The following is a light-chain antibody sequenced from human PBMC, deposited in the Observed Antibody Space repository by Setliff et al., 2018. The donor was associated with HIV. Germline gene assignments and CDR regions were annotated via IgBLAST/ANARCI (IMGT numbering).Light chain of an antibody. CDR2: SFT. CDR1: SSNIGAGFD. V-gene: IGLV1-40*01. Sequence: SALTQPPSVSGAPGQRVTISCTGSSSNIGAGFDVHWYQQFPGTAPKLLIYSFTNRPSGVPDRFSGSKSGTSASLAIAGLQAEDEADYYCQSYDSGLSGYVFGTGTKVTVL. CDR3: QSYDSGLSGYV. J-gene: IGLJ1*01.